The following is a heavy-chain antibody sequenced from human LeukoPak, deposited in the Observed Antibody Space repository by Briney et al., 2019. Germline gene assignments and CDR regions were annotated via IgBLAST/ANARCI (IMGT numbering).Heavy chain of an antibody. Sequence: GGSLRLSCAVSGFTFSNYAMYWVRQAPGKGLEWVALISYDGSNKYYGDSVKGRFTISRDNSKNTLYLQMDSLRAEDTAVYYCARGSSGSYYTLFDYWGQGTLVTVSS. V-gene: IGHV3-30*04. D-gene: IGHD1-26*01. CDR3: ARGSSGSYYTLFDY. J-gene: IGHJ4*02. CDR1: GFTFSNYA. CDR2: ISYDGSNK.